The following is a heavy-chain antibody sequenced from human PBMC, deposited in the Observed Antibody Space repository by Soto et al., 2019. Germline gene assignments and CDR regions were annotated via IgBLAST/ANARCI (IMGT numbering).Heavy chain of an antibody. CDR3: ARDLGGYQYYYYYYGMDV. Sequence: SVKVSCKASGGTFSSYAISWVRQAPGQGLEWMGGIIPIFGTTNYAQKFQGRVTITADESTSTAYMELSSLRSEDTAVYYCARDLGGYQYYYYYYGMDVWGQGTTVTVSS. CDR1: GGTFSSYA. CDR2: IIPIFGTT. J-gene: IGHJ6*02. V-gene: IGHV1-69*13. D-gene: IGHD3-22*01.